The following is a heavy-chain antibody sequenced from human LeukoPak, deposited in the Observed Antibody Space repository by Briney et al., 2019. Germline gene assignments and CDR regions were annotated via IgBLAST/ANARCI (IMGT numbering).Heavy chain of an antibody. J-gene: IGHJ4*02. CDR2: IHTSGNS. V-gene: IGHV4-4*07. Sequence: SETLSLTCTVSGGSISTYYWSWMRQPAGKGLEWIGRIHTSGNSDYNPSLKSRVTMSVDTSNNQFSLKVRSVTAADTAVYYCARADSSGYYAQHWGQGTLVTVTS. CDR1: GGSISTYY. CDR3: ARADSSGYYAQH. D-gene: IGHD3-22*01.